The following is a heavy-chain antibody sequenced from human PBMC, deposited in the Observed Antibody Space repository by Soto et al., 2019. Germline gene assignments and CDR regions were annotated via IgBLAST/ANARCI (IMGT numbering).Heavy chain of an antibody. CDR3: ARDHRYGDYVFDY. CDR2: ISSSGSTI. Sequence: GVSLRLSFAASGFTFSVYFMSWIRQAPGKGLEWVSYISSSGSTIYYADSVKGRFTISRDNAKNSLYLQMNSLRAEDTAVYYCARDHRYGDYVFDYWGQGTLVTVSS. CDR1: GFTFSVYF. D-gene: IGHD4-17*01. V-gene: IGHV3-11*01. J-gene: IGHJ4*02.